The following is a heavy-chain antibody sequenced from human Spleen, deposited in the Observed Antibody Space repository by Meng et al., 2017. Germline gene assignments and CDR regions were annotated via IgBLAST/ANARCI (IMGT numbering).Heavy chain of an antibody. J-gene: IGHJ4*02. CDR2: INPKSGDT. CDR3: ARDEDISAAGKLFGDY. Sequence: VQLVQSGEAGKKPGASVKVSCKPSGYNFPDYYIPWVRRAPGQGLEWMGRINPKSGDTHYAQKFQARVTMTGDTSISTAYMELSGLRSDDTAMYYCARDEDISAAGKLFGDYWGQGTLVTVSS. CDR1: GYNFPDYY. V-gene: IGHV1-2*06. D-gene: IGHD6-25*01.